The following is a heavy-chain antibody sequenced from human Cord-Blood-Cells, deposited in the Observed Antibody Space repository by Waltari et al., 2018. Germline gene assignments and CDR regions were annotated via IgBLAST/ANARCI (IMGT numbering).Heavy chain of an antibody. J-gene: IGHJ3*02. CDR3: ATAGGYGGNSVFAFGI. Sequence: QVQLVQSGAEVKKPGASVKVSCKVSGSTLTELFMHWVRQAPGNGLEWMRGIDPEDGETNDAQKFQSRVSMTEDTPTDTAYMGLSSLRSEDTAVYYCATAGGYGGNSVFAFGISGQGTMVTVSS. CDR2: IDPEDGET. D-gene: IGHD5-12*01. V-gene: IGHV1-24*01. CDR1: GSTLTELF.